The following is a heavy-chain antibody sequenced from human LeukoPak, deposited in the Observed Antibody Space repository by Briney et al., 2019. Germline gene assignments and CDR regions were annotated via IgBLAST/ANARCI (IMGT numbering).Heavy chain of an antibody. V-gene: IGHV3-43*02. D-gene: IGHD3-10*01. Sequence: GGSLRLSCAASGLTFDDYAMHWVRQAPGKGLEWVSLISGDGGSTYYADSVKGRFTISRDNSKNSLYLQMNSLRTEDTALYYCAKEVITMVRGVINYYMDVWGKGTTVTVSS. CDR1: GLTFDDYA. J-gene: IGHJ6*03. CDR3: AKEVITMVRGVINYYMDV. CDR2: ISGDGGST.